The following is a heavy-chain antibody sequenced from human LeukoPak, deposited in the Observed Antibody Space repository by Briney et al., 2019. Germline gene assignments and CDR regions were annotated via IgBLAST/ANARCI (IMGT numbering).Heavy chain of an antibody. Sequence: SETLSLTCAVYGGSFSGYYWSWIRQPPGKGLEWIGEINHSGSTNYNPSLKSRVTISVDTSKNQFSLKLSSVTAADTAVYYCARGRIVVVPAAILLRIAVAHSFDYWGQGTLVTVSS. J-gene: IGHJ4*02. CDR2: INHSGST. D-gene: IGHD2-2*02. V-gene: IGHV4-34*01. CDR1: GGSFSGYY. CDR3: ARGRIVVVPAAILLRIAVAHSFDY.